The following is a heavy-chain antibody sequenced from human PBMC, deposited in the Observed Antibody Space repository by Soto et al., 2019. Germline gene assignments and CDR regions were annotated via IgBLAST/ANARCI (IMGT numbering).Heavy chain of an antibody. CDR3: ATDARAYGYSGYDSFGPRAFDI. J-gene: IGHJ3*02. CDR1: GYTLTELS. D-gene: IGHD5-12*01. CDR2: FDPEDGET. Sequence: ASVKVSCKVSGYTLTELSMHWVRQAPGKGLEWMGGFDPEDGETIYAQKFQGRVTMTEDTFTDTAYMELSSLRSEDTAVYYCATDARAYGYSGYDSFGPRAFDIWGQGTMVTVSS. V-gene: IGHV1-24*01.